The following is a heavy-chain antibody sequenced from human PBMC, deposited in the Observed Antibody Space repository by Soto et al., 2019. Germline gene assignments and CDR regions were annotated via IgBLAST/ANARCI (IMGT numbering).Heavy chain of an antibody. J-gene: IGHJ6*03. CDR3: AKERPTLSSGWPYMDV. CDR1: GFTFSSYA. CDR2: ISGSGVGT. Sequence: GGSLRLSCAASGFTFSSYAMSWVRQAPGKGLQWVSAISGSGVGTYYADSVKGRFTISRDNSKNTLYLQMNSLRAEDTAVYYCAKERPTLSSGWPYMDVWGKGTTVTVSS. V-gene: IGHV3-23*01. D-gene: IGHD6-19*01.